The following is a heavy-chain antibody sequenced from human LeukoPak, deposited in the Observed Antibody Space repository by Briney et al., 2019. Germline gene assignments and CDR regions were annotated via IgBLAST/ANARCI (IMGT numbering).Heavy chain of an antibody. D-gene: IGHD6-13*01. CDR3: ARGIAAAGTRRGRKFDY. Sequence: SETLSLTCAVYDGSFSGDFWSWIRQPPGKGVEWIGYIYYSGSTNYNPSLKSRVTISVDTSKNQFSLKLSSVTAADTAVYYCARGIAAAGTRRGRKFDYWGQGTLVTVSS. CDR1: DGSFSGDF. V-gene: IGHV4-59*12. CDR2: IYYSGST. J-gene: IGHJ4*02.